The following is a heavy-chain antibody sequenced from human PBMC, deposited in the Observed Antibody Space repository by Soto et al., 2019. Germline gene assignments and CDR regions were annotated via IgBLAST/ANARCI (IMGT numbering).Heavy chain of an antibody. Sequence: PGESLKISCKGSGYNFNNYWINWVRQMPGKGLEWMGRIDPYDSYTNYSPSFQGHVTISVDTSSSTAYLQWSSLKASDTAMYYCAREGYDILTGYYKTYYYYGMDVWGQGTTVTVSS. V-gene: IGHV5-10-1*01. CDR3: AREGYDILTGYYKTYYYYGMDV. CDR1: GYNFNNYW. J-gene: IGHJ6*02. CDR2: IDPYDSYT. D-gene: IGHD3-9*01.